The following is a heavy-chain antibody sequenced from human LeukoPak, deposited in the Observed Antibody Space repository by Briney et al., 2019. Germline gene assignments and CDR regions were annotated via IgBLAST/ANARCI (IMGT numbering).Heavy chain of an antibody. Sequence: ASVKVSCTASGGTFSSYAISWVRQAPGQGLEWMGGIIPIFGTANYAQKFQGRVTITADKSTSTVYMELSSLRSEDTAVYYCARAKGHYWASGDYWGQGTLVTVSS. CDR3: ARAKGHYWASGDY. V-gene: IGHV1-69*06. D-gene: IGHD4-17*01. CDR1: GGTFSSYA. CDR2: IIPIFGTA. J-gene: IGHJ4*02.